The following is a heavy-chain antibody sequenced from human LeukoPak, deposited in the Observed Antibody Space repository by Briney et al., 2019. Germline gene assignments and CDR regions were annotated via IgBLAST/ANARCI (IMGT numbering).Heavy chain of an antibody. V-gene: IGHV3-43*02. CDR3: VKEAYDPYYFDS. Sequence: GGSLRLSCAASGFAFDDYAMHWVRPVPGKGLEWVSLIGGDDEDSTYYADSVKGRFTISRDVSSTTVYLQMNSLRTEDTAFYYCVKEAYDPYYFDSWGQGVLVTVSS. D-gene: IGHD3-22*01. CDR2: IGGDDEDST. CDR1: GFAFDDYA. J-gene: IGHJ4*02.